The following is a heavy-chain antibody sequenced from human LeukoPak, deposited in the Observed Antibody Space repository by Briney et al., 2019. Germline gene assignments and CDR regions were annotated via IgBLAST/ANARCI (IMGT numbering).Heavy chain of an antibody. CDR1: GASISSYY. Sequence: SETLSLTCTVSGASISSYYWGWIRQSAGKGLEWIGRIYITESTSYNPSLKSRVTMSVDTSKNQFSLKVSSVTAADTAVYYCARVRSGSDYFDYWGQGTLVTVSS. CDR3: ARVRSGSDYFDY. D-gene: IGHD6-19*01. V-gene: IGHV4-4*07. CDR2: IYITEST. J-gene: IGHJ4*02.